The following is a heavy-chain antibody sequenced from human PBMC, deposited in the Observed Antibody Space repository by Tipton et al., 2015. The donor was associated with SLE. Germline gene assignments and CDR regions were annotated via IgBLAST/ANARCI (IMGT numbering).Heavy chain of an antibody. D-gene: IGHD3-10*01. J-gene: IGHJ4*02. Sequence: GLVKPSQTLSLTCDISGDSVSSKSAVWTWIRQSPSSGLEWLGRIYYRSTWYNEYALSVKSRLNLKSDTSKNQFSLQLNSVTPEDAAMYYCARGTARPFDYYFDYWGQGALVTVSS. CDR2: IYYRSTWYN. CDR1: GDSVSSKSAV. V-gene: IGHV6-1*01. CDR3: ARGTARPFDYYFDY.